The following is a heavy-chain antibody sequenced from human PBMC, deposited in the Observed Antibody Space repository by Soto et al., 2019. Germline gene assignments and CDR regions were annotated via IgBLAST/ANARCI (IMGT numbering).Heavy chain of an antibody. J-gene: IGHJ5*01. CDR1: GYIFTGYY. CDR3: ARPFCSSNSCHNWFDS. D-gene: IGHD2-2*01. CDR2: INPNSGDT. Sequence: EASVKVSCKASGYIFTGYYINCVRQAPGQGLEWMGWINPNSGDTSFLQKFQGRVSMTTDTSINTAYMELSRVTSDDTAVYYCARPFCSSNSCHNWFDSWGQGTLVTVSS. V-gene: IGHV1-2*02.